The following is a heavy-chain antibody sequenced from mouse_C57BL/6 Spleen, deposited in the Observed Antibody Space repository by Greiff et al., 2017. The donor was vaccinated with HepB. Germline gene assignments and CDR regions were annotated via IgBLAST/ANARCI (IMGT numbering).Heavy chain of an antibody. J-gene: IGHJ3*01. CDR2: IYPGDGDT. Sequence: QVQLQQSGAELVKPGASVKISCKASGYAFSSYWMNWVKQRPGKGLEWIGQIYPGDGDTNYNGKFKGKATLTADKSSSTAYMQLSSLTSEDSAVYFGAREGVGNYPAWFAYWGQGTLVTVSA. CDR3: AREGVGNYPAWFAY. CDR1: GYAFSSYW. D-gene: IGHD2-1*01. V-gene: IGHV1-80*01.